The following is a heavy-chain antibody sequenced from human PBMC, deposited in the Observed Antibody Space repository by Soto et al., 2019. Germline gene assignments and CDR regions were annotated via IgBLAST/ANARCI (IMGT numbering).Heavy chain of an antibody. V-gene: IGHV4-31*03. CDR3: ARDRGRLGVFGY. D-gene: IGHD3-16*01. J-gene: IGHJ4*02. Sequence: QVHLQESGPGLVKPSQTLSLTCTVSGGSISSGGYYWSWIRQHPGKGLEWIGHIYYSGSTYYNPSFKSRITRSIDTSKCQFSLKLGAVTAADTAVYYCARDRGRLGVFGYWGQGTLITVSS. CDR2: IYYSGST. CDR1: GGSISSGGYY.